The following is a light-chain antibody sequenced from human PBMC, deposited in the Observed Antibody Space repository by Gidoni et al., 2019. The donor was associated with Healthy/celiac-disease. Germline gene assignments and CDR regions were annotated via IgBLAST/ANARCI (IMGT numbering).Light chain of an antibody. V-gene: IGKV1-5*03. J-gene: IGKJ1*01. CDR3: QQYNSYSQT. Sequence: DIQMTQSPSTLSASVGERVTITCRARQSISSWLAWYQQKPWKAPKLLIYMASSLESGVPSRFCGSGSGTAFPLTISSLPPDDFATYYCQQYNSYSQTFGQGTKVEI. CDR1: QSISSW. CDR2: MAS.